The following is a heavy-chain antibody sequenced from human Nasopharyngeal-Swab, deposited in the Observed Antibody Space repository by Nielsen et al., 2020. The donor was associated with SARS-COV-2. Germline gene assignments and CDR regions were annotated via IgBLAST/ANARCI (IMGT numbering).Heavy chain of an antibody. CDR3: ADPPFSEY. J-gene: IGHJ4*02. V-gene: IGHV3-23*01. Sequence: GESLKISCAASGFTFSTYAMTWVRQAPGKGLEWVSTIDAGGGNTWYADSVKGRFTISSDNSKSTLYLQMNSLRADDTALYYCADPPFSEYWGQGTLVTVSS. CDR2: IDAGGGNT. CDR1: GFTFSTYA.